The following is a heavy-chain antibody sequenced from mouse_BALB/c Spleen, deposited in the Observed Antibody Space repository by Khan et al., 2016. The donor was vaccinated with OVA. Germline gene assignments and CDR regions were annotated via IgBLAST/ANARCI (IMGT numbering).Heavy chain of an antibody. CDR3: ARDRVGSYFDC. D-gene: IGHD1-3*01. CDR1: GFNFSNYY. Sequence: EVELVESGGGLVQPGGSLRLSCATSGFNFSNYYMTWVRQPPGKAPEWLGFIRNKADGYTTEYSASVKGRFTISRDNSQSILYLQMNTLILEDSATYYCARDRVGSYFDCWDQGTTLTVSS. CDR2: IRNKADGYTT. J-gene: IGHJ2*01. V-gene: IGHV7-3*02.